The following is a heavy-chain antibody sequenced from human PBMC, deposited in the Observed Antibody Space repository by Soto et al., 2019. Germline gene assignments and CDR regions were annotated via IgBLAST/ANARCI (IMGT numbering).Heavy chain of an antibody. Sequence: ASVKLSCKDCGYTFTSYAILCVRQAPGQRPEWMGWINAGNGDTKYSQNFQGRVTITGDTSATTASMELSSLKYEDTAVYYCARDSSSSLDYWGQGTLVTVSS. V-gene: IGHV1-3*01. CDR2: INAGNGDT. CDR1: GYTFTSYA. J-gene: IGHJ4*02. D-gene: IGHD6-6*01. CDR3: ARDSSSSLDY.